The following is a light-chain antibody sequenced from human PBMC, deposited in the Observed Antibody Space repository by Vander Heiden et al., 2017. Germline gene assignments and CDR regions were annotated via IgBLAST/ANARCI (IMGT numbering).Light chain of an antibody. CDR2: DVN. V-gene: IGLV2-14*03. CDR3: SSYTSTSTYV. J-gene: IGLJ1*01. CDR1: SSDVRFFNY. Sequence: QSALTQPASVSASPAQSTPISCTGSSSDVRFFNYVSWYQQHPGKAPKLMIYDVNTRPSGVSDRFSGSKSGNTASLTISGLQAEDEADYYCSSYTSTSTYVFGTGTKVTVL.